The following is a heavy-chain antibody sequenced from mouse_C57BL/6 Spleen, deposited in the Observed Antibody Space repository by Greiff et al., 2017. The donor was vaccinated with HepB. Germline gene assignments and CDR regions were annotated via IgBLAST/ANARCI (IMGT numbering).Heavy chain of an antibody. Sequence: QVQLQQSGPELVKPGASVKISCKASGYAFSSSWMNWVKRRPGKGLEWIGRIYPGDGDTNYNGKFKGKATLTADKSSSTAYMQLSSLTSEDSAVYFCARGTTVVATPMDYWGQGTSVTVSS. J-gene: IGHJ4*01. CDR3: ARGTTVVATPMDY. CDR2: IYPGDGDT. CDR1: GYAFSSSW. D-gene: IGHD1-1*01. V-gene: IGHV1-82*01.